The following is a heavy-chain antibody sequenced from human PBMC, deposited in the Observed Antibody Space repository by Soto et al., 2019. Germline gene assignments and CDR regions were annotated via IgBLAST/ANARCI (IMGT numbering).Heavy chain of an antibody. CDR3: ARTGDYLGDY. CDR2: TYYRSKWSS. D-gene: IGHD7-27*01. V-gene: IGHV6-1*01. Sequence: SQTLSLTCAISGDSVSSKSAAGHCSSHSPSRGLEWLGRTYYRSKWSSNYAVSVKSRITINPDTSKNQFSLQLRSVTPDDTAMYYCARTGDYLGDYWGQGTLVTVSS. CDR1: GDSVSSKSAA. J-gene: IGHJ4*02.